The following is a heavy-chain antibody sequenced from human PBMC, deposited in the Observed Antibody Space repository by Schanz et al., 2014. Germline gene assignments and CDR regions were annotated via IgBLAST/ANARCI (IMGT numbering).Heavy chain of an antibody. CDR3: ARAHGNNWYGKGLDY. V-gene: IGHV3-7*01. Sequence: AQLMESGGGVVQPGTSLILSCSVSGFSLNTYGIHWFRQPAGKGLEWVANIKQDGSEKYYVDAVKGRFTISRDNSKNTLYLQMNSLRADDTAVYFCARAHGNNWYGKGLDYWGQGTQVTVSS. J-gene: IGHJ4*02. D-gene: IGHD1-1*01. CDR2: IKQDGSEK. CDR1: GFSLNTYG.